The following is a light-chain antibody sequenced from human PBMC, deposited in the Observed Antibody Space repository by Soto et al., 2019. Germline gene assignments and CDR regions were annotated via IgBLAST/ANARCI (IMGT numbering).Light chain of an antibody. Sequence: EIVLTQSPATLSLSPGERATLSCRASQSVNKYLVWYQKKPGQAPRLLIYDASKRATGTPYRFSGSGSGTDLALTISSLEPEDFAVYYCQQRSNWPPITFGQGTRLEIK. CDR2: DAS. J-gene: IGKJ5*01. V-gene: IGKV3-11*01. CDR1: QSVNKY. CDR3: QQRSNWPPIT.